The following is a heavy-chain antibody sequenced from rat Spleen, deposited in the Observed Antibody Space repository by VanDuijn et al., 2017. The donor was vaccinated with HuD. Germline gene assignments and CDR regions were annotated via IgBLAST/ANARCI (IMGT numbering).Heavy chain of an antibody. CDR1: GFTFSDYY. J-gene: IGHJ2*01. CDR3: VREAFGVDY. D-gene: IGHD4-3*01. CDR2: INKDSRTI. V-gene: IGHV4-2*01. Sequence: EVQLVESDGGLVQPGRSLKLSCAASGFTFSDYYMAWIRHAPGKGLEWIGEINKDSRTIKYTPSLKDKFTISRDNAQNTLYLQMTKLGSEDTAIYYCVREAFGVDYWGQGVMVTVSS.